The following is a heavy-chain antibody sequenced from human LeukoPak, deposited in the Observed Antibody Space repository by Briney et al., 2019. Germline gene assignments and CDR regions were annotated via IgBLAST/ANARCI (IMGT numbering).Heavy chain of an antibody. Sequence: SVKVSCKASGGTFSSYAISWVRQAPGQGLEWMGGIIPIFGTANYAQRFQGRVTITADESTSTAYMELSSLRSEDTAVYYCARVVLTGRYYFDYWGQGTLVTVSS. CDR2: IIPIFGTA. D-gene: IGHD1-14*01. CDR3: ARVVLTGRYYFDY. CDR1: GGTFSSYA. J-gene: IGHJ4*02. V-gene: IGHV1-69*01.